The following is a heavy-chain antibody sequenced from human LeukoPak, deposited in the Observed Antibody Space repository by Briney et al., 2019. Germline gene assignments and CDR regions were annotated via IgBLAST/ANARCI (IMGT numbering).Heavy chain of an antibody. CDR3: ARHERTSYCNGGSCELLDD. V-gene: IGHV4-39*01. J-gene: IGHJ4*02. CDR1: GGSISSVTDY. Sequence: ETLSLTCTVSGGSISSVTDYWGWIRQPPGKGLELIGVVYYTGSNNNNPSLKRRVTLSVDTSKNQFALKLSSVTAADTAVYYCARHERTSYCNGGSCELLDDWGQGTLVTVSS. CDR2: VYYTGSN. D-gene: IGHD2-15*01.